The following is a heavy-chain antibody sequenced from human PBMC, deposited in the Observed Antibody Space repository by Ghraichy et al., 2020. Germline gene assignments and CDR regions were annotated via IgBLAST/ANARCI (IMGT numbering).Heavy chain of an antibody. CDR3: VRDWTYTNSGLFYDVYDF. CDR2: IKRDGSHI. J-gene: IGHJ3*01. V-gene: IGHV3-7*03. CDR1: GFSLSSYW. Sequence: GGSLRLSCAASGFSLSSYWMAWVRQAPGKGLEWVANIKRDGSHIHYLDSVKDRFTISRDNAKNSLYLQMSSLRGEDTAVYYCVRDWTYTNSGLFYDVYDFWGQGTMVTVSS. D-gene: IGHD3-3*01.